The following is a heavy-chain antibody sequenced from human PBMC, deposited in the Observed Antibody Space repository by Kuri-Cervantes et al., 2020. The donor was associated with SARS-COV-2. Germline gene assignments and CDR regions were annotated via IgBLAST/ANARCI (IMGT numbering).Heavy chain of an antibody. V-gene: IGHV3-23*01. CDR3: ARPLMAGPHYFDF. CDR1: GFTFSSYA. Sequence: GGSLRLSCAASGFTFSSYAMSWVRQAPGKGLEWVSAISGSGGSTYYADSVKGRLTISRDNAKNTLYLQMNSLRAEDAAVYYCARPLMAGPHYFDFWGQGTLVTVSS. D-gene: IGHD6-19*01. J-gene: IGHJ4*02. CDR2: ISGSGGST.